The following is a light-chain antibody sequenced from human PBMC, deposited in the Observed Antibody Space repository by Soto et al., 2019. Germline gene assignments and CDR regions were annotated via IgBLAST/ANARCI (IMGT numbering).Light chain of an antibody. CDR1: SSDVGGYNY. V-gene: IGLV2-14*01. J-gene: IGLJ1*01. Sequence: QSALTQPASVSGYPGQSITISCTGTSSDVGGYNYVSWYQQHPGKAPKLMIYEGSTRPSGVSNRFSGSKSGKTASLTISGLQAEDEADYYCSSYTSSITLVFGTRTKLTVL. CDR2: EGS. CDR3: SSYTSSITLV.